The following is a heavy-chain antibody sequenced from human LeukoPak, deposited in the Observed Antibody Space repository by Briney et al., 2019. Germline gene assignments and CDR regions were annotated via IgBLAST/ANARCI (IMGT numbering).Heavy chain of an antibody. CDR2: ISYDGSNK. Sequence: GRSLRLSCAASGFTFSSYGMHWVRQAPGKGLEWVAVISYDGSNKYYADSVKGRFTISRDNSKNTLYLQMNSLRAEDTAVYYCAKDRLRFCSGGSCYSNWFDPWGQGTLVTVSS. CDR3: AKDRLRFCSGGSCYSNWFDP. CDR1: GFTFSSYG. J-gene: IGHJ5*02. D-gene: IGHD2-15*01. V-gene: IGHV3-30*18.